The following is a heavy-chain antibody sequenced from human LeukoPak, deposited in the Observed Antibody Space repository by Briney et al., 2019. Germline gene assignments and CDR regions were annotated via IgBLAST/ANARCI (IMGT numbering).Heavy chain of an antibody. J-gene: IGHJ6*02. CDR1: GGSFSGYY. V-gene: IGHV4-34*01. CDR3: ARAGVVVPAALFPRYYYYGMDV. D-gene: IGHD2-2*01. CDR2: INHSGST. Sequence: SGTLSLTCAVYGGSFSGYYWSWIRQPPGKGLEWIGEINHSGSTNYNPSLKSRVTISVDTSKNQFSLKLSSVTAADTAVYYCARAGVVVPAALFPRYYYYGMDVWGQGTTVTVSS.